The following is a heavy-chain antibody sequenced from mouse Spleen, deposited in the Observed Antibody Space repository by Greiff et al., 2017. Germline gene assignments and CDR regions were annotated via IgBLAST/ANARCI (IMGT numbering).Heavy chain of an antibody. Sequence: EFQLQQSVVKFVRPGASGKLSGTPFGINIKNPYMPWVKQRPEQGLEWIGRIDPANGNTKYAPKFQGKATITADTSSNTAYLQLSSLTSEDTAIYYCAREGLYDGYFYWGQGTTLTVSS. CDR3: AREGLYDGYFY. CDR1: GINIKNPY. V-gene: IGHV14-3*01. D-gene: IGHD2-3*01. CDR2: IDPANGNT. J-gene: IGHJ2*01.